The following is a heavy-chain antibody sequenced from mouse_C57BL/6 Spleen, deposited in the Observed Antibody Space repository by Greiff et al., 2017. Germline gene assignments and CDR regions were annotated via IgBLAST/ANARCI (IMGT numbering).Heavy chain of an antibody. CDR1: GYTFTDYW. J-gene: IGHJ4*01. CDR2: INPSSGYT. Sequence: VQLQQSGAELAKPGASVKLSCTASGYTFTDYWMHWVKQRPGQGLEWIGYINPSSGYTKYNQKFKDKATLTADKSSSTAYMQLSSLTYEDSAVYYCVYGSSLYYAMDDWGQGTSVTVAS. CDR3: VYGSSLYYAMDD. D-gene: IGHD1-1*01. V-gene: IGHV1-7*01.